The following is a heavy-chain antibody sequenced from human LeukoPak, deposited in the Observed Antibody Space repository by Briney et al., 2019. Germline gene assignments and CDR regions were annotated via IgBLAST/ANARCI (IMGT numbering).Heavy chain of an antibody. CDR1: GYTFTNYG. CDR2: INTYNGNT. CDR3: AITSYNYYGSGSYSYYYYMDV. V-gene: IGHV1-18*01. J-gene: IGHJ6*03. Sequence: GASVKVSCKASGYTFTNYGLNWVRQAPGQGLEWMGWINTYNGNTHYAQNFQGRVTMTTDTSTSTAYMELRSLRSDGTAVYYCAITSYNYYGSGSYSYYYYMDVWGKGTTVTVSS. D-gene: IGHD3-10*01.